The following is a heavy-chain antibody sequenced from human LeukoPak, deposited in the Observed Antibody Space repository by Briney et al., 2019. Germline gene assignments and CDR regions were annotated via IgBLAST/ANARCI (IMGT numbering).Heavy chain of an antibody. Sequence: PSETLSLTCSVSGGSIRSDYWSWIRQPPGKGLEWIGYVHHSGTTNYNPSLKSRVTISLDTSKNQFSLRLTSVTAADTGVYHCATAGDWYDLPYWGQGTLVTVSS. CDR1: GGSIRSDY. CDR3: ATAGDWYDLPY. D-gene: IGHD1-1*01. J-gene: IGHJ4*02. V-gene: IGHV4-59*01. CDR2: VHHSGTT.